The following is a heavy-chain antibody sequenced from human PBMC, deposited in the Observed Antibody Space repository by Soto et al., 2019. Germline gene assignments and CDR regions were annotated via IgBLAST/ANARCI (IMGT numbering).Heavy chain of an antibody. D-gene: IGHD6-25*01. J-gene: IGHJ4*02. CDR1: GYTFTSYG. CDR2: ISPNSGAT. V-gene: IGHV1-18*01. Sequence: QVQLVQSEGELRQPGASVTVSCRASGYTFTSYGIIWVRQAPGQGLEWMGFISPNSGATTYAQNLQGRLTLTTDTSTSTAYMELRSLSSDDPDIYYCVSEMWTRSGPQNFFDYWGLGALVTVSS. CDR3: VSEMWTRSGPQNFFDY.